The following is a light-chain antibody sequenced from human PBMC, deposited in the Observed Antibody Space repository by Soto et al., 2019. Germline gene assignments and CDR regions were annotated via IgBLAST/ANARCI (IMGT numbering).Light chain of an antibody. J-gene: IGKJ2*01. Sequence: DIQLTQSPSFLSASVGDRVTITCRASQGISSYLAWYQQKPGKAPKLLIYTASTLQSGVPSRFSGSGSGTEFTLTIGSLQPEDFATYYCQHFNSYPRTFGQGTRLEIK. CDR3: QHFNSYPRT. CDR1: QGISSY. V-gene: IGKV1-9*01. CDR2: TAS.